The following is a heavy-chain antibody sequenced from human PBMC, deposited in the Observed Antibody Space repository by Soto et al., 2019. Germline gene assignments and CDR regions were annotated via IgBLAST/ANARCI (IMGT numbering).Heavy chain of an antibody. D-gene: IGHD1-1*01. Sequence: EVQLVESGGGLVKPGGSLRLSCAASGFTFKDAWMSWVRQAPGKGLEWVGHIKSTDTGGTTDYAAPVKGRFSISKDDSEHTLYLQMDSPKTEDTAMYFCTWHLDMWGQGTWVIVSS. CDR3: TWHLDM. V-gene: IGHV3-15*01. J-gene: IGHJ3*01. CDR2: IKSTDTGGTT. CDR1: GFTFKDAW.